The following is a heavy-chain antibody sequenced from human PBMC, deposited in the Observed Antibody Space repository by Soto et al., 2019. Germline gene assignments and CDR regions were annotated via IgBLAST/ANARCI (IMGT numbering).Heavy chain of an antibody. Sequence: GGSLRLSCAASGFIFRGYGMSWVRQAPGKGLEWVAAINGDGGSTYYADSVKGRFTISRDNSKNTLDLQMNSLRDEDTAVYYCAKVVQMATVRGYFDYWGHGALVTVSS. V-gene: IGHV3-23*01. D-gene: IGHD4-4*01. CDR3: AKVVQMATVRGYFDY. CDR1: GFIFRGYG. CDR2: INGDGGST. J-gene: IGHJ4*01.